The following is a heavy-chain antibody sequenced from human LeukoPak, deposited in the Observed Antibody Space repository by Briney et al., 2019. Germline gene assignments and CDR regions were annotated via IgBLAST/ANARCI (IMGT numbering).Heavy chain of an antibody. V-gene: IGHV3-11*04. J-gene: IGHJ1*01. CDR2: ISSSGSTI. CDR1: GFTFSDYY. D-gene: IGHD3-22*01. CDR3: ARSYDSSAYYYVHAEYFQH. Sequence: GGSLRLSCAASGFTFSDYYMSWIRQAPGKGLEWVSYISSSGSTIYYADSVKGRFTISRDNAKNSLYLQMNSLRAEDTAVYYCARSYDSSAYYYVHAEYFQHWGQGTLVTVSS.